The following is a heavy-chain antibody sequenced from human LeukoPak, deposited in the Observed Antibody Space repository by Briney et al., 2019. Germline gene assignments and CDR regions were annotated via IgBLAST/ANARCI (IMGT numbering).Heavy chain of an antibody. Sequence: SVKVSCKASGGTFSSYAISWVRQAPGQGLEWMGRIIPIFGTANYAQKFQGRVTITTDESTSTAYMELSSLRSEDTAVYYCARAGYDFWSGSSFDPWGQGTLVTVSS. CDR3: ARAGYDFWSGSSFDP. V-gene: IGHV1-69*05. CDR1: GGTFSSYA. D-gene: IGHD3-3*01. J-gene: IGHJ5*02. CDR2: IIPIFGTA.